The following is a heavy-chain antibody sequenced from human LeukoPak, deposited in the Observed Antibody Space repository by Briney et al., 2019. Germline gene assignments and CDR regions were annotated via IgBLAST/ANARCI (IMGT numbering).Heavy chain of an antibody. Sequence: SETLSLTCTVSGGSISSSGYYWGWIRQPPGKGLEWIGSMYYSGSTYYNPSLKSRVTISVDTSKNHFFLKLSSVTAADTAVYYCARGRYGTVSRGWFDPWGQGTLVTVSS. J-gene: IGHJ5*02. D-gene: IGHD1-1*01. V-gene: IGHV4-39*07. CDR3: ARGRYGTVSRGWFDP. CDR2: MYYSGST. CDR1: GGSISSSGYY.